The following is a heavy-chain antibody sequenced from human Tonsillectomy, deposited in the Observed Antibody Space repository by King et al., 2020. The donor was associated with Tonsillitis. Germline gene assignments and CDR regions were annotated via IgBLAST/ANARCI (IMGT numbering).Heavy chain of an antibody. CDR1: GFTFNIYA. J-gene: IGHJ4*02. CDR2: ISGSGYNT. CDR3: TILQRGSYRGPFDY. Sequence: VQLVESGGGLVQPGGSLRLSCAASGFTFNIYAMSWVRQAPGKGLEWVSGISGSGYNTYYAESVKGRLTISRDNSKNTLFLQMNSLRAEDTAVYYCTILQRGSYRGPFDYWGQGTLVTVSS. D-gene: IGHD1-26*01. V-gene: IGHV3-23*04.